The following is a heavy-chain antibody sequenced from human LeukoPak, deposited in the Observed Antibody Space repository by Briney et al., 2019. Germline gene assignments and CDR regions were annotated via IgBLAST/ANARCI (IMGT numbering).Heavy chain of an antibody. J-gene: IGHJ5*02. CDR1: GGSIGTSAYY. CDR2: ISDSGST. Sequence: SETLSLTCTVSGGSIGTSAYYWNWIRQHPGKGLEWIGFISDSGSTLYNPSLKSRVTISSDTSKNQFSLKLTSVTAADTAVYYCARGRRSGLSGAVDHWGQGTLVTVSS. D-gene: IGHD6-19*01. CDR3: ARGRRSGLSGAVDH. V-gene: IGHV4-31*03.